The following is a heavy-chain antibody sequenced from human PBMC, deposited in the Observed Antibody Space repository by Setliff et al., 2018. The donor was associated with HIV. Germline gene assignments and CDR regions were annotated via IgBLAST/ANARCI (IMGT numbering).Heavy chain of an antibody. CDR2: FDPEDGET. CDR1: GYTLTELS. CDR3: ATDPGYSSTWYSESFQH. D-gene: IGHD6-13*01. V-gene: IGHV1-24*01. Sequence: ASVKVSCKISGYTLTELSIHWVRQAPGKGLEWMANFDPEDGETFYAQKFQGRLTMTEDTSTDTAYMEPSSLRSDDTAMYYCATDPGYSSTWYSESFQHWGRAPWSPSPQ. J-gene: IGHJ1*01.